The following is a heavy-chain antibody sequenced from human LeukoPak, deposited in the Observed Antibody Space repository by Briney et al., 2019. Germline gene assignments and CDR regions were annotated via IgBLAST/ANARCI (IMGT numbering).Heavy chain of an antibody. CDR1: GGSISSSSYY. D-gene: IGHD3-10*01. V-gene: IGHV4-39*07. Sequence: PSETLSLTCTVSGGSISSSSYYWGWIRQPPGKGLEWIGSIYYSGSTYYNPSLKSRVTISVDTSKNQFSLKLSSVTAADTAVYYCARGLSRVRGALGPNAFDIWGQGTMVTVSS. CDR2: IYYSGST. CDR3: ARGLSRVRGALGPNAFDI. J-gene: IGHJ3*02.